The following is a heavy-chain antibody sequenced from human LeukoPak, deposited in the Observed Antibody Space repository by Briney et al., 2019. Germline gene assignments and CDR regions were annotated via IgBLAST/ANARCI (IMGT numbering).Heavy chain of an antibody. V-gene: IGHV3-9*01. D-gene: IGHD3-10*01. J-gene: IGHJ5*02. CDR2: ISWNSGSI. CDR1: GFTFDDYA. Sequence: GGSLRLSCAASGFTFDDYAMHWVRQAPGKGLEWVSGISWNSGSIGYADSVKGRFTISRDNAKNSLYLQMNSLRAEDTALYYCATSRITMVRGDPLEFVPWGQGTLVTVSS. CDR3: ATSRITMVRGDPLEFVP.